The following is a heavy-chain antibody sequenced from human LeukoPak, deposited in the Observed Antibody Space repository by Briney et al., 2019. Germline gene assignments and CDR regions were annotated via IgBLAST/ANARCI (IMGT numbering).Heavy chain of an antibody. J-gene: IGHJ6*02. CDR3: ARFEVEYYYGMDV. CDR1: GGSFSGYY. Sequence: SETLSLTCAVYGGSFSGYYWSWLRQPPGKGLEWIGEINHSGSTNYNPSLKSRVTISVDTSKNQFSLKLSSVTAADTAVYYCARFEVEYYYGMDVWGQGTTVTVSS. D-gene: IGHD1-1*01. V-gene: IGHV4-34*01. CDR2: INHSGST.